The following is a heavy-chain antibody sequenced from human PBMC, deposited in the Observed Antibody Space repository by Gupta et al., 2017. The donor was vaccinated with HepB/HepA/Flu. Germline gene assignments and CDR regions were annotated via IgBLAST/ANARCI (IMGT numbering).Heavy chain of an antibody. CDR1: GFPFSNAW. J-gene: IGHJ4*02. D-gene: IGHD3-22*01. CDR2: IKSKTDGGTT. CDR3: TTLYYYDSSGYTYYFDY. V-gene: IGHV3-15*01. Sequence: EVQLVESGGGLVKPGGSLRLSCAASGFPFSNAWMSWVRQAPGKGLEWVGRIKSKTDGGTTDYAAPVKGRFTISRDDSKNTLYLQMNSLKTEDTAVYYCTTLYYYDSSGYTYYFDYWGQGTLVTVSS.